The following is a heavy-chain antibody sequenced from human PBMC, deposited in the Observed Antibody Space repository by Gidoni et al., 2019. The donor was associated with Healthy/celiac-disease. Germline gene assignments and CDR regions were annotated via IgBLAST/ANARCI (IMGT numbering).Heavy chain of an antibody. CDR1: GSPFSSYA. Sequence: EVQLLESGGGLVQPGGSLGLSCAASGSPFSSYAMSWVRQAPGKGLEWVSAISGSGGSTYYADSVKGRFTISRDNSKNTLYLQMNSLRAEDTAVYYCAKMRGELGVFFDYWGQGTLVTVSS. V-gene: IGHV3-23*01. CDR3: AKMRGELGVFFDY. CDR2: ISGSGGST. D-gene: IGHD3-16*01. J-gene: IGHJ4*02.